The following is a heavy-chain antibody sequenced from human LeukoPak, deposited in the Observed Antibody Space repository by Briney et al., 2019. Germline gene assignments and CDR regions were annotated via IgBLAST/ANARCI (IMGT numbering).Heavy chain of an antibody. CDR1: GNSFTGYY. CDR2: INPNRGGT. V-gene: IGHV1-2*02. CDR3: ARVVVVPAATHWFDP. Sequence: ASVKVSCKASGNSFTGYYMHWVRQAPGQALEWMGWINPNRGGTNYAQKFQGRVTMTRDTSISTAYMELSKLRSDDTAVYYCARVVVVPAATHWFDPWGQGTLVTVSS. J-gene: IGHJ5*02. D-gene: IGHD2-2*01.